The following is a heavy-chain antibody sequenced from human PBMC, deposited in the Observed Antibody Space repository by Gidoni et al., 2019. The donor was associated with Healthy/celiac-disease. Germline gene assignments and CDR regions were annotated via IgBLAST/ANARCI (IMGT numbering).Heavy chain of an antibody. CDR3: ARNDRIAVAGYFDY. CDR2: IYYSRST. J-gene: IGHJ4*02. V-gene: IGHV4-39*01. D-gene: IGHD6-19*01. Sequence: QLQLQESGPGLVKPSETLSLTCTVSGGSISSSSYYWGWIRQPPGKGLEWIGSIYYSRSTYYNPSLKSRVTISVDTSKNQFSLKLSSVTAADTAVYYCARNDRIAVAGYFDYWGQGTLVTVSS. CDR1: GGSISSSSYY.